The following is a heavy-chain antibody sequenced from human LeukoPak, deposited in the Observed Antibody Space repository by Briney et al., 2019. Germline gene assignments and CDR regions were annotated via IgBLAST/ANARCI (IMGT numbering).Heavy chain of an antibody. CDR2: INHSGST. D-gene: IGHD6-13*01. J-gene: IGHJ5*02. CDR3: ARGDGSSWFS. Sequence: SETLSLTCAIYGGSFSGYYWSWIRQPPGKGLEWIGEINHSGSTNYNPSLKSRVTISVDTSKNQFSLKLSSVTAADTAVYYCARGDGSSWFSWGQGTLVTVSS. V-gene: IGHV4-34*01. CDR1: GGSFSGYY.